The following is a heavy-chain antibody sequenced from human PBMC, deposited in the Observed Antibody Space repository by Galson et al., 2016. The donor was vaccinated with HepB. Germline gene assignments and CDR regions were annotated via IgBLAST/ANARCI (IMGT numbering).Heavy chain of an antibody. Sequence: SLRLSCAASGFTFSSYAMSWIRQAPGKGLEWVSGIGGSGGSINYADSVKGQFTISRDNPKNTLYLQMNSLRAEDTAVYYCAKGPTGYYYGMDVWGQGTTVTVSS. CDR1: GFTFSSYA. D-gene: IGHD1-14*01. V-gene: IGHV3-23*01. CDR2: IGGSGGSI. J-gene: IGHJ6*02. CDR3: AKGPTGYYYGMDV.